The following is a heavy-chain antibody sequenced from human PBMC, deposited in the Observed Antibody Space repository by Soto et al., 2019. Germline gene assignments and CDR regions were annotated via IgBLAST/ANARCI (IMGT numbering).Heavy chain of an antibody. J-gene: IGHJ6*02. CDR1: GFTFSSYW. CDR2: MNEDGGTT. CDR3: ASDLSGRADV. Sequence: EVQLVESGGGLVRPGGSLRLSCAASGFTFSSYWMHWVRQAPGKGLVWVSRMNEDGGTTDYAASVKGRFTISRDNAKNTLHLQMNSLRVEDTAVYYCASDLSGRADVWGQGTTVTVSS. V-gene: IGHV3-74*02. D-gene: IGHD3-10*01.